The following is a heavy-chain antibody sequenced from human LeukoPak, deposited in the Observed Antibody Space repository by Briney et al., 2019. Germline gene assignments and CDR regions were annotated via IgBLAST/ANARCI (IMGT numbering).Heavy chain of an antibody. Sequence: GGSLRPSCAASGFTFSSYGMDWVRQAPGKGLEWVAVISYDGSNKYYADSVKGRFTISRDNSKNTLYLQMNSLRAEDTAVYYCAKYLLWLGEFSPPVYSGQGTLVTVSS. CDR1: GFTFSSYG. J-gene: IGHJ4*02. V-gene: IGHV3-30*18. CDR2: ISYDGSNK. CDR3: AKYLLWLGEFSPPVY. D-gene: IGHD3-10*01.